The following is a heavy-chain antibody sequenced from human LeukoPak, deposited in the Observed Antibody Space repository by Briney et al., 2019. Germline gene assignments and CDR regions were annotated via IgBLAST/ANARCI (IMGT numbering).Heavy chain of an antibody. Sequence: SQTLSLTCTVSGSSISSGGYYWSWIRQHPGKGLEWIGYIYYSGSTYYNPSLKSRVTISVDTSKNQFSLKLSSVTAADTAVYYCAGEFTGYSYGYRLRAFDIWGQGTMVTVSS. V-gene: IGHV4-31*03. CDR3: AGEFTGYSYGYRLRAFDI. CDR2: IYYSGST. D-gene: IGHD5-18*01. CDR1: GSSISSGGYY. J-gene: IGHJ3*02.